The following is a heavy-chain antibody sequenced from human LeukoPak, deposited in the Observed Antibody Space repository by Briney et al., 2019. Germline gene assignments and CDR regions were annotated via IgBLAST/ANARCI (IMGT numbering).Heavy chain of an antibody. CDR3: TTDRLYDILTGTRTFDI. CDR2: IKSKTDGGTT. D-gene: IGHD3-9*01. V-gene: IGHV3-15*01. J-gene: IGHJ3*02. Sequence: GGSLRLSCAASGFTFSSYAMSWVRQAPGKGLEWVGRIKSKTDGGTTDYAAPVKGRFTISRDDSKNTLYLQMNSLKTEDTAVYYCTTDRLYDILTGTRTFDIWGQGTMVTVSS. CDR1: GFTFSSYA.